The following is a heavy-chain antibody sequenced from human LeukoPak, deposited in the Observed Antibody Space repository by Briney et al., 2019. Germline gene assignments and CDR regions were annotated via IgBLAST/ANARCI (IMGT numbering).Heavy chain of an antibody. CDR1: GFTFSNYW. D-gene: IGHD3-10*01. V-gene: IGHV3-7*04. CDR3: ARADYYGSILDY. Sequence: GGSLRLSCAASGFTFSNYWMSWVRQAPGKGLEWVAHIEQDGSAKYYVVSVDGRFTVSRDNAENSLYLQMDFLRAEDTAVYYCARADYYGSILDYWGQGSLVTVSS. J-gene: IGHJ4*02. CDR2: IEQDGSAK.